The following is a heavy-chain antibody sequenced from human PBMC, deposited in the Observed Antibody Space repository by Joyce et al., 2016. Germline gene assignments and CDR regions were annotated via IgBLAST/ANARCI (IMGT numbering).Heavy chain of an antibody. J-gene: IGHJ5*02. V-gene: IGHV3-30-3*01. Sequence: QVQLVESGGGVVHPGRSLRLSCEASGFTFSSYAMHWVRQAPGEGLDGVALVSYEGSDKYYADSVWGRFTISRDNSKNTLYLQMNSLRPEDTAVYYCAIFYGEYPNWFDPWGQGTLVTVSS. D-gene: IGHD4-17*01. CDR2: VSYEGSDK. CDR3: AIFYGEYPNWFDP. CDR1: GFTFSSYA.